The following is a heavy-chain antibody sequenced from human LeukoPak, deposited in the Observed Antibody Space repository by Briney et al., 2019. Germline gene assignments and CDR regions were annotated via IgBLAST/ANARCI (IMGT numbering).Heavy chain of an antibody. CDR1: GFSGFTFSTYA. Sequence: GGSLRLSCAASGFSGFTFSTYAMSWVRQAPGKGLEWVSAISDSGDNTYYADSVKGRFTISRDNSKNTLRLQMNSLRAEDTAVYYCAKAHYCNTVTCYAFDIWGQGTMVTVSS. V-gene: IGHV3-23*01. CDR2: ISDSGDNT. CDR3: AKAHYCNTVTCYAFDI. D-gene: IGHD4-11*01. J-gene: IGHJ3*02.